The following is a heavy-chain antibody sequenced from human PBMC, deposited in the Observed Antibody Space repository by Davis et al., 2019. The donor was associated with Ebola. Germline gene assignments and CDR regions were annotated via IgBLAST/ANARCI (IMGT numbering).Heavy chain of an antibody. CDR1: GGTFSSYA. V-gene: IGHV1-69*06. Sequence: AASVKVSCKASGGTFSSYAISWVRQAPGQGLEWMGGIIPIFGTPNYAQKFQGRVTITADKSTSTAYMELSSLRSEDTAVYYCARDTLINDFWSGSLGYYGMDVWGQGTTVTVSS. CDR2: IIPIFGTP. CDR3: ARDTLINDFWSGSLGYYGMDV. J-gene: IGHJ6*02. D-gene: IGHD3-3*01.